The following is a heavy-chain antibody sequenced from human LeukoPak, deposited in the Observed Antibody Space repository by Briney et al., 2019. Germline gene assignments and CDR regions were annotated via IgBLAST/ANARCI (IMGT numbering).Heavy chain of an antibody. V-gene: IGHV4-34*01. CDR2: INHSGST. J-gene: IGHJ6*03. CDR3: ARGDFPDYSYYYMDV. CDR1: GASFSGYY. D-gene: IGHD3-3*01. Sequence: SETLSLTCAVYGASFSGYYWTWIRQPPGKGLEWIGEINHSGSTNYNPSLKSRVTISVDTSKNQFSLKLTSATAADTAIYYCARGDFPDYSYYYMDVWGKGTTVTVAS.